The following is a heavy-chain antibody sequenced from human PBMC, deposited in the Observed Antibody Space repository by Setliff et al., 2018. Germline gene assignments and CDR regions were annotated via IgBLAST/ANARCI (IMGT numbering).Heavy chain of an antibody. CDR1: GFTFSSNA. J-gene: IGHJ6*02. V-gene: IGHV3-30-3*01. Sequence: PGGSLRLSCAASGFTFSSNAMHWVRQAPGKGLEWVAVIPYDGSNKYYADSVKGRFTISRDNSKNTLYLQMNSLRAEDTAVYYCARDLTTMNQKDYYYYGMDVWGQGTTVTVSS. CDR3: ARDLTTMNQKDYYYYGMDV. D-gene: IGHD3-22*01. CDR2: IPYDGSNK.